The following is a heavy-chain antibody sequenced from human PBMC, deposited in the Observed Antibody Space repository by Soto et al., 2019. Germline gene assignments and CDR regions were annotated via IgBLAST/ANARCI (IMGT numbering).Heavy chain of an antibody. D-gene: IGHD6-19*01. J-gene: IGHJ5*02. CDR3: AKDRAERLGQWLPVADP. V-gene: IGHV3-30*18. Sequence: GGSLRLSCAASGFTFSSYGMHWVRQAPGKGLEWVAVISYDGSNKYYADSVKGRFTISRDNSKNTLYLQMNSLRAEDTAVYYCAKDRAERLGQWLPVADPWGQGTLVTVSS. CDR2: ISYDGSNK. CDR1: GFTFSSYG.